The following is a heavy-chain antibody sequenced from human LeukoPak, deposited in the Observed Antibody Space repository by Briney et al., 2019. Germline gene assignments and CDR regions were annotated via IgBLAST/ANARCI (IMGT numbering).Heavy chain of an antibody. CDR3: ARGKLERGYYYGMDV. J-gene: IGHJ6*02. CDR2: IIPIFGTA. CDR1: GGTFSSYA. V-gene: IGHV1-69*01. Sequence: SVKVSCKASGGTFSSYAISWVRQAPGQGLEWMGGIIPIFGTANYAQKFQGRVTITADESTSTAYMELSSLRSEDTAVYYCARGKLERGYYYGMDVWGQGTAVTVSS. D-gene: IGHD1-1*01.